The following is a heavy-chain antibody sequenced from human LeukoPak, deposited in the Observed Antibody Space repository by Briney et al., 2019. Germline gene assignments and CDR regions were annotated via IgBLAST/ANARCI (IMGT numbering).Heavy chain of an antibody. CDR3: AKGKGYSYGQGYFDY. J-gene: IGHJ4*02. CDR1: GFIVSSSY. CDR2: ISGSGGST. V-gene: IGHV3-23*01. D-gene: IGHD5-18*01. Sequence: GGSLRLSCAASGFIVSSSYMSWVRQAPGKGLEWVSAISGSGGSTYYADSVKGRFTISRDNSKNTLYLQMNSLRAEDTAVYYCAKGKGYSYGQGYFDYWGQGTLVTVSS.